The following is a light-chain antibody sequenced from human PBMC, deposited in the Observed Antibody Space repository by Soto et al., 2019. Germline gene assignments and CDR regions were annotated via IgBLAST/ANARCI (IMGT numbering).Light chain of an antibody. CDR2: DTS. J-gene: IGKJ1*01. CDR1: QSVSSR. CDR3: QQYVHWPPGA. Sequence: EIVVTQSPATLYVSPGERVTLSCRASQSVSSRLAWYQQRPGQAPRLLIYDTSPRAAGIAARFSGSGSGTEFTLTISSLQSEDSAVNDCQQYVHWPPGAFGQGTTVAIK. V-gene: IGKV3-15*01.